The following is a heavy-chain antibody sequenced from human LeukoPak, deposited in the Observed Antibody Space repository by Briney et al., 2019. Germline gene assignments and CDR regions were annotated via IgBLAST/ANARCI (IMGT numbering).Heavy chain of an antibody. CDR2: ISYDGSNK. Sequence: GGSLRLSCAASGFTFSSYGMHWVRQAPGKGLEWVAVISYDGSNKYYADSVKGRFTISRDNSKNTLYLQMNSLRAEDTAVYYCASGYCSGGSCHTTNSPFDYSGQGTLVTVSS. J-gene: IGHJ4*02. D-gene: IGHD2-15*01. CDR1: GFTFSSYG. CDR3: ASGYCSGGSCHTTNSPFDY. V-gene: IGHV3-30*03.